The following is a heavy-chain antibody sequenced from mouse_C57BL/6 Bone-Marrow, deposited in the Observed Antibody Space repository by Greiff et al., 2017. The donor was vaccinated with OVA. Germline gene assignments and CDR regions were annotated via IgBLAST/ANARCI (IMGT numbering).Heavy chain of an antibody. CDR2: IHPNSGST. V-gene: IGHV1-64*01. D-gene: IGHD1-1*01. Sequence: QVQLKQPGAELVKPGASVKLSCKASGYTFTSYWMHWVKQRPGQGLEWIGMIHPNSGSTNYNEKFKSKATLTVDKSSSTAYMQLSSLTSEDSAVYYCAREGYGSRYYAMDYWGQGTSVTVSS. J-gene: IGHJ4*01. CDR1: GYTFTSYW. CDR3: AREGYGSRYYAMDY.